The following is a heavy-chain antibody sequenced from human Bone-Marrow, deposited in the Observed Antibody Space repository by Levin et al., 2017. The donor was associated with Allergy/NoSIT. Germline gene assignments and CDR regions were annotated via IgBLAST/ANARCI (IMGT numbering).Heavy chain of an antibody. Sequence: GESLKISCKGSGFLFTIDCISFFLPIPFKGLEWMGIIYGGDSETRYSPSFEGQVTISVDESISTAYLQWSSLKASDTAMYYCAKHRDYRSYIDSWGQGTLITVSS. J-gene: IGHJ4*02. V-gene: IGHV5-51*01. CDR2: IYGGDSET. D-gene: IGHD4-11*01. CDR3: AKHRDYRSYIDS. CDR1: GFLFTIDC.